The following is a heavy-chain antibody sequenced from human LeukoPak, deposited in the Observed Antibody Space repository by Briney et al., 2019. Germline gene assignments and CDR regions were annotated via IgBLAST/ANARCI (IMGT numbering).Heavy chain of an antibody. CDR3: ARDSSSYGPIDY. D-gene: IGHD5-18*01. Sequence: SVKVSCKASGYTFTSYDINWVRQATGQGLEWMGRIIPILGIANYAQKFQGRVTITADKSTSTAYMELSSLRSEDTAVYYCARDSSSYGPIDYWGQGTLVTVSS. CDR2: IIPILGIA. J-gene: IGHJ4*02. V-gene: IGHV1-69*04. CDR1: GYTFTSYD.